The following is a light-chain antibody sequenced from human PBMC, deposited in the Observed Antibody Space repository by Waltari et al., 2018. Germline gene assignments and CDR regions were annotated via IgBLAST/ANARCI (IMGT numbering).Light chain of an antibody. Sequence: DIQMTQSPSTLSASVGDRVTITCRASQSISSWLAWYQQKPGKAPKLLIYKASSLESVVPSRFSGSGSGTEFTLTISSLQPDDFATYYCQQYNNYPFTFGPGTKVDIK. CDR3: QQYNNYPFT. CDR1: QSISSW. J-gene: IGKJ3*01. V-gene: IGKV1-5*03. CDR2: KAS.